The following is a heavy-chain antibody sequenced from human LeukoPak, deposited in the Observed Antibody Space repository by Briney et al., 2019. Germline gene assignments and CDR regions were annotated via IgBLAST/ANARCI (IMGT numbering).Heavy chain of an antibody. J-gene: IGHJ3*02. D-gene: IGHD6-13*01. V-gene: IGHV4-61*02. Sequence: PSETLSLTCTVSGGSISSSSYYWSWIRQPAGKGLEWIGRIYTSGSTNYNPSLKSRVTMSVDTSKNQFSLKLSSVTAADTAVYYCARDPSGSSWYEGAFDIWGQGTMVTVSS. CDR2: IYTSGST. CDR1: GGSISSSSYY. CDR3: ARDPSGSSWYEGAFDI.